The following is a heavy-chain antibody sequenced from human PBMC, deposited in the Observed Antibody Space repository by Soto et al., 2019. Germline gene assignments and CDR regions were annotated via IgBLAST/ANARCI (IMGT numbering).Heavy chain of an antibody. J-gene: IGHJ4*02. D-gene: IGHD3-3*01. CDR1: GGSFSGYY. V-gene: IGHV4-34*01. CDR3: ARGRYDFWSGYRYGQDFDY. CDR2: INHSGST. Sequence: SETLSLTCAVYGGSFSGYYWSCIRQPPGKGLEWIGEINHSGSTNYNPSLKSRVTISVDTSKNQFSLKLSSVTAADTAVYYCARGRYDFWSGYRYGQDFDYWGQGTLVTVSS.